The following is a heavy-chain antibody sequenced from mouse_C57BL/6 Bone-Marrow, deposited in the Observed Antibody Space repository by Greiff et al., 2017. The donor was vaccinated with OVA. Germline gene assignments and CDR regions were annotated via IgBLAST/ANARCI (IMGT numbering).Heavy chain of an antibody. CDR1: GFTFTDYY. D-gene: IGHD2-1*01. V-gene: IGHV7-3*01. Sequence: EVMLVESGGGLVQPGGSLSLSCAASGFTFTDYYMSWVRQPPGKALEWLGFIRNKANGYTTEYSASVKGRFTISRDNSQSILYLQMNALRAEDSATYYCARYGNYGWYFDVWGTGTTVTVSS. CDR3: ARYGNYGWYFDV. J-gene: IGHJ1*03. CDR2: IRNKANGYTT.